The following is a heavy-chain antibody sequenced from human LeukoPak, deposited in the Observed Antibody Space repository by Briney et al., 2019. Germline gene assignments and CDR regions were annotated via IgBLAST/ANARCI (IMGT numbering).Heavy chain of an antibody. CDR3: ARTGYSSGWCVGGEDY. D-gene: IGHD6-19*01. Sequence: GGSLRLSCAASGFTFSSYSMNWVRQAPGKGLEWVSSISSSSSYIYYADSVKGRFTISRDNAKNSLYLQMNSLRAEDTAVYYCARTGYSSGWCVGGEDYWGQGTLVTVSS. CDR2: ISSSSSYI. V-gene: IGHV3-21*01. J-gene: IGHJ4*02. CDR1: GFTFSSYS.